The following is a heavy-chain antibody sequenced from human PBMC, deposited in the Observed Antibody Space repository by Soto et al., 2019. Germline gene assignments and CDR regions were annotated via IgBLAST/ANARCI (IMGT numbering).Heavy chain of an antibody. D-gene: IGHD2-2*01. CDR2: VSFMGDI. J-gene: IGHJ4*02. CDR1: GFMFSSYT. CDR3: ARGCSSASCYYY. Sequence: GGSLRLSCTASGFMFSSYTMNWASQPPGRGLVWVLSVSFMGDIYSAHSLEGRFTISRDYAKNSPYLQMNSLRAEDTAVYYCARGCSSASCYYYWGQGTLVTVSS. V-gene: IGHV3-21*01.